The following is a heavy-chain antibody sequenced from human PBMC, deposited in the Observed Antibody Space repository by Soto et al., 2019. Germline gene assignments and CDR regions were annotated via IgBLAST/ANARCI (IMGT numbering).Heavy chain of an antibody. CDR2: INAYNGNR. V-gene: IGHV1-18*01. CDR1: GYTFNTYG. Sequence: QVHLVQSGPEVKKPGASVKVSCKASGYTFNTYGITWVRQAPGQGLEWMAWINAYNGNRIYAQNFQGRVTVTTDTATSSAYVERMSMTSNDTAVYFCARDRDRVAAIWGLGTMVTVSS. CDR3: ARDRDRVAAI. J-gene: IGHJ3*02. D-gene: IGHD2-15*01.